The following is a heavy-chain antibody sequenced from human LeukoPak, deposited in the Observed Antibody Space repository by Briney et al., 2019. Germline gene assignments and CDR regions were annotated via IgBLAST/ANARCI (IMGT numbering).Heavy chain of an antibody. CDR2: INHSGST. V-gene: IGHV4-34*01. Sequence: SETLSLTCAVSGGSFSGYYWSWIRQPPGKGLEWIGEINHSGSTNYNPSLKSRVTLSVDTSKNQFSRNLSSLTAADTAVYYLARVAANFGNYFRRYYFYYMDVWGKGTTVTVSS. CDR3: ARVAANFGNYFRRYYFYYMDV. CDR1: GGSFSGYY. J-gene: IGHJ6*03. D-gene: IGHD2/OR15-2a*01.